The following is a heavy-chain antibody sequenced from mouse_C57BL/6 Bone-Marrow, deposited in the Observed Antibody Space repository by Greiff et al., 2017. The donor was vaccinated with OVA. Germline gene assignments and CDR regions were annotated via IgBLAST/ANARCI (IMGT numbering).Heavy chain of an antibody. J-gene: IGHJ3*01. D-gene: IGHD1-1*01. V-gene: IGHV1-55*01. CDR2: IYPGSGST. CDR1: GFTFTSYW. Sequence: QVQLQQPGAELVKPGASVKMSCTASGFTFTSYWITWVQQRPGQGLEWVGDIYPGSGSTNYNEKFKSKAKLTVDTSSSTTYIELSSLTSEDSAVYYCGRRGVLRACAYWGKGTLVTVSA. CDR3: GRRGVLRACAY.